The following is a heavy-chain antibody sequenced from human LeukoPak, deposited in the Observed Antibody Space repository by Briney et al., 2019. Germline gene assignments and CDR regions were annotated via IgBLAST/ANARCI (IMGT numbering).Heavy chain of an antibody. CDR3: ARVPLAGFWSDYYRNWFDP. CDR2: MNPNSGNT. CDR1: GYTFTSYD. D-gene: IGHD3-3*01. J-gene: IGHJ5*02. Sequence: ASVKVSCKASGYTFTSYDINWVRQATGQGLEWMGWMNPNSGNTGYAQKFQGRATMTRNTSISTAYMELSSLRPEDTAVYYCARVPLAGFWSDYYRNWFDPWGQGTLVTVSS. V-gene: IGHV1-8*01.